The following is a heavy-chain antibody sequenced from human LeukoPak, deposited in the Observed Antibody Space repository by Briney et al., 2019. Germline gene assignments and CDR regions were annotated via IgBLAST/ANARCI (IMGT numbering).Heavy chain of an antibody. CDR2: IYTSGST. J-gene: IGHJ6*04. CDR3: ARSAMANYYYGMDV. Sequence: SETLSLTCTVSGRSMSSYYWSWIRQPAGKGLEWIGRIYTSGSTNYNPSLKSRVTMSVDTSKNQFSLKLSSVTAADTAVYYCARSAMANYYYGMDVWGKGTTVTVSS. V-gene: IGHV4-4*07. D-gene: IGHD5-18*01. CDR1: GRSMSSYY.